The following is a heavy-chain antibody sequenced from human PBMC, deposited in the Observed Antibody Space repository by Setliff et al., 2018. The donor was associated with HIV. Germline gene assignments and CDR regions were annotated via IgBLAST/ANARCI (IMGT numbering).Heavy chain of an antibody. CDR3: ATGGYYYYDKSDYYYHIDV. CDR1: GGTFSSYA. V-gene: IGHV1-69*13. CDR2: IIPIYGTA. D-gene: IGHD3-22*01. J-gene: IGHJ6*03. Sequence: SVKVSCKASGGTFSSYAISWVRQAPGQGLEWMGGIIPIYGTANYAQKFQGRVTITADESSSTAYMELSNLRSEDTAVYYCATGGYYYYDKSDYYYHIDVWG.